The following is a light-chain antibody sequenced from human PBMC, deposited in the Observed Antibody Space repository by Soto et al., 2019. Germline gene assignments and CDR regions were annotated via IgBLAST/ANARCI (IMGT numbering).Light chain of an antibody. Sequence: DIQMTQSPSSVSASVGDRVTITCRASQGVSNWLAWYQQKPGKAPKLLIYAASTLRSGVPSRFRGSGSGTDFTFTISSLQPEDFATYYCQQANSFPYTXXQGTKLEIK. CDR3: QQANSFPYT. CDR2: AAS. J-gene: IGKJ2*01. CDR1: QGVSNW. V-gene: IGKV1-12*01.